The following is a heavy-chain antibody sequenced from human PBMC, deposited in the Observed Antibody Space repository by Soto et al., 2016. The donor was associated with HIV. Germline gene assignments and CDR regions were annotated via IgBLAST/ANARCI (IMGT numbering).Heavy chain of an antibody. D-gene: IGHD3-10*01. V-gene: IGHV1-8*02. CDR2: MNPKSGNT. Sequence: QVQLVQSGAEVKKPGASVKVSCKASGYRFTTYDINWVRQATGQGLQWMGWMNPKSGNTGYAQKFQGRVTITRNTSISTAYMELSSLRSDDTATYYCAIFGGTGYWGQGTLVIVSS. J-gene: IGHJ4*02. CDR3: AIFGGTGY. CDR1: GYRFTTYD.